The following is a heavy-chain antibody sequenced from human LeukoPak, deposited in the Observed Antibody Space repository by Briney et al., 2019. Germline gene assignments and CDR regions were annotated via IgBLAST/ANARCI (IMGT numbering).Heavy chain of an antibody. CDR2: IHYRGST. CDR3: AREVGGWLNA. V-gene: IGHV4-59*01. D-gene: IGHD3-22*01. Sequence: SETLSLTCTVSGGSISSNYWSWIRQPPGKGMEWIGYIHYRGSTNYNPSLKSRVTISVDTSKNQFSMRLSSVTAADTAVYYCAREVGGWLNAWGQGTLVTVSS. J-gene: IGHJ4*02. CDR1: GGSISSNY.